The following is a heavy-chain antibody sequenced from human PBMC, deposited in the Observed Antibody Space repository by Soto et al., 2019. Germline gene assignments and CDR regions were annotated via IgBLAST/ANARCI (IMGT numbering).Heavy chain of an antibody. CDR2: IYYSGST. Sequence: SETLSLTCTVSGGSISSSSYYWGWIRQPPGKGLEWIGCIYYSGSTYYNPSLKSRVTISVDTSKNQFSLKLSSVTAADTAVYYCARDQYGGDYFDYWGQGTLVTVSS. D-gene: IGHD4-17*01. V-gene: IGHV4-39*07. CDR3: ARDQYGGDYFDY. CDR1: GGSISSSSYY. J-gene: IGHJ4*02.